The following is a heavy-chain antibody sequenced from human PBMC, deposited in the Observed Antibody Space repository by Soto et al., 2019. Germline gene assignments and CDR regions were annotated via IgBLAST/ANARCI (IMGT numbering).Heavy chain of an antibody. CDR3: ATSLWFGTQPEI. D-gene: IGHD3-10*01. Sequence: SETLSLTCAVYGGSFSNNYWTWFRQPPGKGLEWIGEISPSGTTKYIPSLKSRGTISVDTSRKQFFLKVTSVSAADTAVYYCATSLWFGTQPEIWGPGTLVTVSS. CDR2: ISPSGTT. J-gene: IGHJ4*02. V-gene: IGHV4-34*01. CDR1: GGSFSNNY.